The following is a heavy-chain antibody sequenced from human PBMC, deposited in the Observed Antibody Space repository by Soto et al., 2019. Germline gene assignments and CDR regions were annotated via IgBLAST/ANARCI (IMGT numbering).Heavy chain of an antibody. V-gene: IGHV1-18*01. CDR3: ARGWGLRGNWFDP. Sequence: MWLLQHAPGQGLEWMGWMSVYNGNTNYAQKFQGRVTMTTDTSTSTAHMELRSLRSDDTAVYYCARGWGLRGNWFDPWRQGTLVTVSS. D-gene: IGHD4-17*01. CDR2: MSVYNGNT. J-gene: IGHJ5*02.